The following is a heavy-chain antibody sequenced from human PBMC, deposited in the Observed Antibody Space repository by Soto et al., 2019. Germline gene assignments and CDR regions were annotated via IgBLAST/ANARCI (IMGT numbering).Heavy chain of an antibody. CDR3: AKGGIAAAVFDY. CDR1: GFTFSSHA. D-gene: IGHD6-13*01. J-gene: IGHJ4*02. V-gene: IGHV3-23*01. CDR2: ISGGGDNT. Sequence: GGSLRLSCAASGFTFSSHAMSWVRQAPGKGLEWVSAISGGGDNTYYSDSVKGRFTISRDNSNNTLYLQMHSLRAGDTAVYFCAKGGIAAAVFDYWGQGTLVTVSS.